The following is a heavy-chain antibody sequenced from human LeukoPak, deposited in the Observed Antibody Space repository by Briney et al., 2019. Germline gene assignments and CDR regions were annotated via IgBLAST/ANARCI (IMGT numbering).Heavy chain of an antibody. CDR2: IRYDGSNK. J-gene: IGHJ6*03. Sequence: PGGSLRLSCAASGFTFSSYGMHWVRQAPGKGLEWVAFIRYDGSNKYYADSGKGRFTICRDNSKNTLYLQMNSLRAEDTAVYYCAKTGSFTYYYYMDVWGKGTTVTVSS. CDR1: GFTFSSYG. CDR3: AKTGSFTYYYYMDV. D-gene: IGHD1-14*01. V-gene: IGHV3-30*02.